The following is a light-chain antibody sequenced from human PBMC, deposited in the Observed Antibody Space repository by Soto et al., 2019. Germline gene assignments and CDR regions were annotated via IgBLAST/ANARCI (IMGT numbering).Light chain of an antibody. Sequence: EIVLTQSPATLSLSPGERATLSCRASQSVSSYLAWYQQKPGQAPRLLIYGASSRATGIPVRFSGSGSGTEFTLTISSLQPEDFAVYYCQQYTDWPWGTFGGGTKVDIK. J-gene: IGKJ4*01. V-gene: IGKV3-15*01. CDR1: QSVSSY. CDR2: GAS. CDR3: QQYTDWPWGT.